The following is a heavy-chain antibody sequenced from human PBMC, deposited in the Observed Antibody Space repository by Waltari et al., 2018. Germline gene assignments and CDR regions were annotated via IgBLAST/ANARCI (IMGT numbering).Heavy chain of an antibody. J-gene: IGHJ6*03. D-gene: IGHD3-9*01. CDR2: IIPIFGTA. Sequence: QVQLVQSGAEVKKPGSSVKVSCKASGGTFSSYAISWVRQAHGQGLEWMGGIIPIFGTANYAQKFQGRVTITTDESTSTAYMELSSLRSEDTAVYYCARPFFDILTGYVPNYYYYMDVWGKGTTVTVSS. CDR3: ARPFFDILTGYVPNYYYYMDV. CDR1: GGTFSSYA. V-gene: IGHV1-69*05.